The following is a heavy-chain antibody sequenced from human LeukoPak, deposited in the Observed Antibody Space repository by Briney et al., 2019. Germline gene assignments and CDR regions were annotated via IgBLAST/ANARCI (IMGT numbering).Heavy chain of an antibody. CDR2: IYYSGST. V-gene: IGHV4-39*07. CDR3: ASSLGAEYFQH. Sequence: SETLSLTCTVFGGSISSSSYYWGWIRQPPGKGLEWIGSIYYSGSTYYNPSLKSRVTISVDTSKNQFSLKLSSVAAADTAVYYCASSLGAEYFQHWGQGTLVTVSS. D-gene: IGHD2-2*01. CDR1: GGSISSSSYY. J-gene: IGHJ1*01.